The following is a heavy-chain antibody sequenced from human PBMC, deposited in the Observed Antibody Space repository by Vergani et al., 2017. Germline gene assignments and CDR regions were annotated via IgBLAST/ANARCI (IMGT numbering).Heavy chain of an antibody. CDR1: GGSFSGYY. V-gene: IGHV4-34*01. J-gene: IGHJ4*02. CDR2: INHSGST. Sequence: QVQLQQWGAGLLKPSETLSLTCAVYGGSFSGYYWSWIRQPPGKGLEWIGEINHSGSTNYNPSLKSRVTISVDTSKNQFSLKLSSVTAADTAVYYCARGIWLRPFDYWGQGTLVTFSS. CDR3: ARGIWLRPFDY. D-gene: IGHD5-12*01.